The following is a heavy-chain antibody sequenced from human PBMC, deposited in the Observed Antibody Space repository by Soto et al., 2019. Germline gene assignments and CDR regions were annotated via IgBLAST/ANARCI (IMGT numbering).Heavy chain of an antibody. D-gene: IGHD3-10*01. CDR1: GGSISSSSYY. Sequence: SETLSLTCTVSGGSISSSSYYWGWIRQAPGKGLEWIGYIYYSGSTNYNPSLKSRVTISVDTSKNQFSLKLSSVTAADTAVYYCARPRITMVRGVIGFDAFDIWGQGTMVTVS. V-gene: IGHV4-61*05. CDR3: ARPRITMVRGVIGFDAFDI. CDR2: IYYSGST. J-gene: IGHJ3*02.